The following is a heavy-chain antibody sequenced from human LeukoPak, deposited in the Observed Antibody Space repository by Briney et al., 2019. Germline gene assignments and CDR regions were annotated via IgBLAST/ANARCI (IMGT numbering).Heavy chain of an antibody. CDR1: GGSISSYY. CDR3: AGVGTYYYGSGVNYYFDY. Sequence: NPSETLSLTCTVSGGSISSYYWSWIRQLAGKGLEWIGRIYTSGSTNYNPSLKSRVTMSVDTSKNQFSLKLSSVTAADTAVYYCAGVGTYYYGSGVNYYFDYWGQGTLVTVSS. V-gene: IGHV4-4*07. CDR2: IYTSGST. J-gene: IGHJ4*02. D-gene: IGHD3-10*01.